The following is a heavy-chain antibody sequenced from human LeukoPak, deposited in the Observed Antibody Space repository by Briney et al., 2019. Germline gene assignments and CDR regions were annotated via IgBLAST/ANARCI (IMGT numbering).Heavy chain of an antibody. D-gene: IGHD3-9*01. CDR1: GFTFSSYA. CDR2: ISYDGSNK. J-gene: IGHJ4*02. CDR3: ATSSRATLLRYFDWWPGYFDY. Sequence: GGSLRLSCAASGFTFSSYAMHWVRQAPGKGLEWVAVISYDGSNKYYADSVKGRFTISRDNSKNTLYLQMNSLRAEDTAVYYCATSSRATLLRYFDWWPGYFDYWGQGTLVTVSS. V-gene: IGHV3-30*07.